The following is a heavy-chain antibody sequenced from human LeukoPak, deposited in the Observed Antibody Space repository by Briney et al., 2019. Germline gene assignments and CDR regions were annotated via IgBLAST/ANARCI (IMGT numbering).Heavy chain of an antibody. V-gene: IGHV3-7*01. Sequence: QPGGSLRLSCAASGFTFTNYWMSWVRQAPGKGLELVANIKQDRSEKYYVDSVKGRFTISRDNAKNSLYLQMNSLRAEDTAVYYCARLREIPVFGVVTKSTSYFDYWGQGTLATVSS. CDR3: ARLREIPVFGVVTKSTSYFDY. CDR1: GFTFTNYW. CDR2: IKQDRSEK. J-gene: IGHJ4*02. D-gene: IGHD3-3*01.